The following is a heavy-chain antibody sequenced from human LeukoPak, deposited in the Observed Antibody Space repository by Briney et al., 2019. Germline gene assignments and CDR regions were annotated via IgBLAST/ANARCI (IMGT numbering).Heavy chain of an antibody. V-gene: IGHV5-51*01. Sequence: GESLKISCKASGYSFNTYWIGWVRQMPGKGLEWMGIIYPVDSDTTYSPSFQGQLTISADKSITTAYLQWDSLKASDTAIYYCARQFGYGYDFWGQGTPVTVSS. CDR1: GYSFNTYW. D-gene: IGHD5-18*01. CDR3: ARQFGYGYDF. J-gene: IGHJ4*02. CDR2: IYPVDSDT.